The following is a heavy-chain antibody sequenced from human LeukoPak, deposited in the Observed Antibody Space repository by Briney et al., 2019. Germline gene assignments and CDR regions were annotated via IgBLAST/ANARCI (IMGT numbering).Heavy chain of an antibody. CDR1: GYTFTSYG. J-gene: IGHJ4*02. CDR3: ARDPGIWGTYDY. D-gene: IGHD7-27*01. Sequence: GASVKVSCRASGYTFTSYGISWVRQAPGQGLEWMGWISAYNGNTNYPQKLQGRVTMITDTSTSTAYMELRSLRSDDTAVYYCARDPGIWGTYDYWGQGTLVTVSS. CDR2: ISAYNGNT. V-gene: IGHV1-18*01.